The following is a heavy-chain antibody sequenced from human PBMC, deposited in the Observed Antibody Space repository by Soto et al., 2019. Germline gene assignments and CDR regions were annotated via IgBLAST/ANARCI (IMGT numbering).Heavy chain of an antibody. V-gene: IGHV4-4*07. D-gene: IGHD1-1*01. CDR1: GASISGFY. CDR2: IYATGTT. J-gene: IGHJ5*02. Sequence: SSETLSLTCTVSGASISGFYWSWIRKSAGKGLEWIGRIYATGTTDYNPSLKSRVMMSVDTSKKQRSLKLRSVTAADTAVYYCVRDGTKTLRDWFDPWGQGISVTVSS. CDR3: VRDGTKTLRDWFDP.